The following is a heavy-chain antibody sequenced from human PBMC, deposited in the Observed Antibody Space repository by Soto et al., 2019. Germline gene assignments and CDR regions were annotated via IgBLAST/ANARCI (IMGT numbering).Heavy chain of an antibody. D-gene: IGHD6-19*01. Sequence: ASVKVSCKASGYTFTGYYMHWVRQAPGQGLEWMGWINPNSGGTNYAQKFQGWVTMTRDTSISTAYTELSRLRSDDTAVYYCARELTYSSGWYGRYYGMDVWGQGTTVTVSS. CDR2: INPNSGGT. CDR1: GYTFTGYY. J-gene: IGHJ6*02. CDR3: ARELTYSSGWYGRYYGMDV. V-gene: IGHV1-2*04.